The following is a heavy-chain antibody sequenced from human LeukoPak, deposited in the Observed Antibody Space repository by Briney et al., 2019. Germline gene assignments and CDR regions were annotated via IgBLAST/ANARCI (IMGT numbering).Heavy chain of an antibody. Sequence: PSETLSLTCTVSGGSISSGSYYWSWIRQPAGKGLEWIGRIYTSGSTNYNPSLKSRVTISVDTSKNQFSLKLSSVTAADTAVYYCARVRAHYDILTGYEPEPYFDYWGQGTLVTVSS. CDR1: GGSISSGSYY. CDR3: ARVRAHYDILTGYEPEPYFDY. D-gene: IGHD3-9*01. J-gene: IGHJ4*02. CDR2: IYTSGST. V-gene: IGHV4-61*02.